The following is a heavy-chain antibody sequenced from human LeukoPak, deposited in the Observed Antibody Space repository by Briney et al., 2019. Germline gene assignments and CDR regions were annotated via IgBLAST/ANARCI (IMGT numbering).Heavy chain of an antibody. CDR1: GDSVSSNSVT. CDR2: TYYRSTWYN. Sequence: SQTLSLTCASSGDSVSSNSVTWNWIRQSPSRGLEWLGRTYYRSTWYNDYAVSVRGRITVNPDTSKNQFSLHLNSVTPEDTAVYYCARRLTQYDCFDPWGQGILVTVSS. CDR3: ARRLTQYDCFDP. D-gene: IGHD2-2*01. V-gene: IGHV6-1*01. J-gene: IGHJ5*02.